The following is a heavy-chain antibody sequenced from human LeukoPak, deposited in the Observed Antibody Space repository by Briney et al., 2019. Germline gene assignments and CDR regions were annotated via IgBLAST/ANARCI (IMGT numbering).Heavy chain of an antibody. CDR2: INPNSGGT. D-gene: IGHD3-22*01. CDR3: ARGDSQNYYDSSGYCLDY. Sequence: ASVKVSCKASGYTFTGYYMHWVRQAPGQGLEWMGWINPNSGGTNYAQKFQGRVTMTRDTSISTAYMELSRLRSDDTAVYYCARGDSQNYYDSSGYCLDYWGQGTLVTVSS. J-gene: IGHJ4*02. V-gene: IGHV1-2*02. CDR1: GYTFTGYY.